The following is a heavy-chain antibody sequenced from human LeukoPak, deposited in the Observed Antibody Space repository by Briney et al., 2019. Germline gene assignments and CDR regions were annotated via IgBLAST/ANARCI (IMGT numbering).Heavy chain of an antibody. J-gene: IGHJ6*02. D-gene: IGHD2-21*01. CDR2: ISYDGSNK. V-gene: IGHV3-30*18. CDR3: AKEHCGGDCYYYGMDV. Sequence: PGRSLRLSCAASGFTFSSYGMHWVRQAPGKGLEWVAVISYDGSNKYYADSVKGRFTISRDNSKNTLYLQMNSLRAEDTAVYYCAKEHCGGDCYYYGMDVWGQGTTVTVSS. CDR1: GFTFSSYG.